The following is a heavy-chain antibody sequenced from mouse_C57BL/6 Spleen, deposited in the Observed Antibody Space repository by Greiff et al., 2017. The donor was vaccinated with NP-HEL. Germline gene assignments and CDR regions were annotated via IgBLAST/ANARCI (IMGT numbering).Heavy chain of an antibody. D-gene: IGHD4-1*01. V-gene: IGHV3-6*01. CDR2: ISYDGSN. J-gene: IGHJ2*01. Sequence: EVKLMESGPGLVKPSQSLSLTCSVTGYSITSGYYWNWIRQFPGNKLEWMGYISYDGSNNYNPSLKNRISITRDTSKNQFFLKLNSVTTEDTATYYCAREWEGLDYWGQGTTLTVSS. CDR1: GYSITSGYY. CDR3: AREWEGLDY.